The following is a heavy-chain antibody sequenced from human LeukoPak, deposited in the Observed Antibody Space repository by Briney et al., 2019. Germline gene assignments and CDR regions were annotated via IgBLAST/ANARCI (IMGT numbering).Heavy chain of an antibody. D-gene: IGHD2-15*01. J-gene: IGHJ4*02. CDR1: GGSISSGGYY. V-gene: IGHV3-23*01. Sequence: PSETLSLTCTVSGGSISSGGYYWSWIRQAPGKGLEWVSAISGSDDSTYYAESVKGRFTISRDNSKNTLFLQMYSLGAEDTAVYYCAKVDHCSGNNCYYLDYWGQGTLVTVSS. CDR2: ISGSDDST. CDR3: AKVDHCSGNNCYYLDY.